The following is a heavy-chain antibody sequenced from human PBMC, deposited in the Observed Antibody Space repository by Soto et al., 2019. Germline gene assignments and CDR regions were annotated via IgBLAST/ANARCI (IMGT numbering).Heavy chain of an antibody. J-gene: IGHJ6*02. D-gene: IGHD6-13*01. CDR3: ARDRIASGLRAMDV. Sequence: QVQLLESGGGVVQPGKSLRLSCAASGFTFSSHAMHWVRQAPGKGLEWVAVISYNGNNNEYYADPVKGRFTISRDNSKSTLYLQMNSLRGEDTAIYFCARDRIASGLRAMDVWGQGTPVIVSS. V-gene: IGHV3-30-3*01. CDR1: GFTFSSHA. CDR2: ISYNGNNNE.